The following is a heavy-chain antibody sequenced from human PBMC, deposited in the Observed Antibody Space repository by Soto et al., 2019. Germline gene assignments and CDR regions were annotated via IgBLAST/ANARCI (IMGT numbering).Heavy chain of an antibody. CDR3: ARGYCSGGSCYLYYFDY. Sequence: ASVKVSCKASGYTFTSYYMHWVRQAPGQGLEWMGIINPSGGSTSYAQKFQGRVTMTRDTSTSTVYMELSSLRSEDTAVYYCARGYCSGGSCYLYYFDYWGQGTLVTAPQ. CDR2: INPSGGST. J-gene: IGHJ4*02. CDR1: GYTFTSYY. V-gene: IGHV1-46*01. D-gene: IGHD2-15*01.